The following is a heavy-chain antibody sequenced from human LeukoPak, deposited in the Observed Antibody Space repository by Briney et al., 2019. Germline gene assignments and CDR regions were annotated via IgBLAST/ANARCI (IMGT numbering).Heavy chain of an antibody. CDR3: ANNDASYSSGWRDAFDI. CDR2: IYSGGST. CDR1: GFTFSSYE. Sequence: PGGSLRLSCAASGFTFSSYEMNWVRQAPGKGLEWVSVIYSGGSTYYADSVKGRFTISRDNSKNTLYLQMNSLRAEDTAVYYCANNDASYSSGWRDAFDIWGQGTMVTVSS. D-gene: IGHD6-19*01. V-gene: IGHV3-23*03. J-gene: IGHJ3*02.